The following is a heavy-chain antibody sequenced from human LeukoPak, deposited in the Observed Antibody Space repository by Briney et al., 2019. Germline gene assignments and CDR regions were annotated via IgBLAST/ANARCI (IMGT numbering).Heavy chain of an antibody. D-gene: IGHD2-15*01. CDR3: TRGVVFKSSSWYDT. CDR1: GYTFTNYY. Sequence: ASVKVSCKAYGYTFTNYYMHWVRQAPGQGLDYMGVINPSGGSTTYARKFQGRVTMTRDTSTSTVYMELSSLRSEDTAVYYCTRGVVFKSSSWYDTWGQGTLVTVSS. V-gene: IGHV1-46*01. J-gene: IGHJ5*02. CDR2: INPSGGST.